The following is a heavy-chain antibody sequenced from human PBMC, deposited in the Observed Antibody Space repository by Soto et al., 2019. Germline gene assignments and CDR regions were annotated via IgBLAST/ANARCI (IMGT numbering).Heavy chain of an antibody. CDR2: ITGSGDKT. J-gene: IGHJ4*02. CDR3: ARDCSSSSCSVWRY. D-gene: IGHD2-2*01. V-gene: IGHV3-23*01. Sequence: PGGSLRLSCSASGFSLTNYAMTWVRQAPGKGLEWVSGITGSGDKTYYADSVKGRFIISRDNSENTLYLQMNSLRAEDTALYYCARDCSSSSCSVWRYWGQGTQVTVSS. CDR1: GFSLTNYA.